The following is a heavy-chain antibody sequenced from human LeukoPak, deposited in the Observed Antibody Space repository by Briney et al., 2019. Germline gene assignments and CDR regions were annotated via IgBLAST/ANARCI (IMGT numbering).Heavy chain of an antibody. CDR3: ARDYGGSSPFDY. V-gene: IGHV3-48*03. CDR1: GFIFSSYE. CDR2: ISSSDSTM. Sequence: GGSLRLSCAASGFIFSSYEMHWVRQPPGKGLEWVSYISSSDSTMYYADSVKGRFTISRDNAKNSLYLQMNSLRAEDTAVYYCARDYGGSSPFDYWGQGTLVTVSS. J-gene: IGHJ4*02. D-gene: IGHD4-23*01.